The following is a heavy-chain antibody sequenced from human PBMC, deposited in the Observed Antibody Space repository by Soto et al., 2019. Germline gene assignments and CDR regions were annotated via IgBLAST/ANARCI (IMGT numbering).Heavy chain of an antibody. CDR1: GFTFSSYG. Sequence: LGGSLRLSCAASGFTFSSYGMRWVRQGPGKGLEWVAVISYDGSNKYYADSVKGRFTISRDNSKNTLYLQMNSLRAEDTAVYYCAKERAVRGVIGYYYYGMDVWGQGTTVTVSS. D-gene: IGHD3-10*01. CDR2: ISYDGSNK. J-gene: IGHJ6*02. CDR3: AKERAVRGVIGYYYYGMDV. V-gene: IGHV3-30*18.